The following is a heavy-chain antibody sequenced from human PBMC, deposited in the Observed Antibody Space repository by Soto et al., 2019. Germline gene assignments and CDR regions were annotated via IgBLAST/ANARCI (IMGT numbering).Heavy chain of an antibody. Sequence: GESLKISWKGSGYSFTSYWIGWVRQLPGKGLEWIGIIYPGDSDTRYSPSFQGQVTISADKSISTAYLQWSSLKASDTAMYYCARQGYGYYYDRSPASLYGMGVWGQGTTVNVSS. D-gene: IGHD3-22*01. V-gene: IGHV5-51*01. CDR2: IYPGDSDT. J-gene: IGHJ6*02. CDR3: ARQGYGYYYDRSPASLYGMGV. CDR1: GYSFTSYW.